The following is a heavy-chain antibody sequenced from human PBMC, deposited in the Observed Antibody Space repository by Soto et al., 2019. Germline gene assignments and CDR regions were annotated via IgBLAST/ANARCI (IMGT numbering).Heavy chain of an antibody. CDR1: GFTFDDYA. CDR2: ISWNSGSI. V-gene: IGHV3-9*01. CDR3: AKAPRSQWERLSWFDP. J-gene: IGHJ5*02. D-gene: IGHD1-26*01. Sequence: EVQLVESGGGLVQPGRSLRLSCAASGFTFDDYAMHWVRQAPGKGLEWVSGISWNSGSIGYADSVKGRFTISRDNAKNSLYLQMNSLRAEDTALYYCAKAPRSQWERLSWFDPWGQGTLVTVSS.